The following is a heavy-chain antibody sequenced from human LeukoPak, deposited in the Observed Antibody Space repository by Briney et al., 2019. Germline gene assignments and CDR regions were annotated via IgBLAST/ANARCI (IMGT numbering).Heavy chain of an antibody. CDR3: ARGAPLKRIIMVRGDANVFDI. Sequence: SVKVSCKASGGTFSSYAISWVRQAPGQGLEWMGGIIPIFGTANYAQKFQGRVTITADESTSTAYMELSSLRSEDAAVYYCARGAPLKRIIMVRGDANVFDIWGQGTMVTVSS. J-gene: IGHJ3*02. D-gene: IGHD3-10*01. V-gene: IGHV1-69*13. CDR1: GGTFSSYA. CDR2: IIPIFGTA.